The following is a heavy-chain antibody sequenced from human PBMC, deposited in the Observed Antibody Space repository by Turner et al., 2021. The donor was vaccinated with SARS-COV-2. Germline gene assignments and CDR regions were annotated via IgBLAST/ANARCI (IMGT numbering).Heavy chain of an antibody. CDR1: GFTFSSYG. D-gene: IGHD1-26*01. V-gene: IGHV3-33*01. J-gene: IGHJ3*02. CDR2: IWDDGSNK. CDR3: AREGGVGATTGFDI. Sequence: QVQLVESGGGEVQPGRSLRLSGAASGFTFSSYGMHWVRQAPGKGLEWVAVIWDDGSNKDYADSVKGRFTISRDNSKNTLYLQMNSLRAEDTAVYYCAREGGVGATTGFDIWGQGTMVTVSS.